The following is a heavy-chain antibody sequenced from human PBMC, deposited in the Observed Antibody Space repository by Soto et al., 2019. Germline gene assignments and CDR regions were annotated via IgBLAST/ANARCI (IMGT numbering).Heavy chain of an antibody. CDR2: ISYDGSNK. J-gene: IGHJ4*02. Sequence: GGSLRLSCAASGFTFSSYGMHWFRQAPGKGLEWVAVISYDGSNKYYADSVKGRFTISRDNSKNTLYLQMNSLRAEDTAVYYYARDVPAAGTSDYWGQGTLVTVSS. D-gene: IGHD6-13*01. V-gene: IGHV3-30*03. CDR3: ARDVPAAGTSDY. CDR1: GFTFSSYG.